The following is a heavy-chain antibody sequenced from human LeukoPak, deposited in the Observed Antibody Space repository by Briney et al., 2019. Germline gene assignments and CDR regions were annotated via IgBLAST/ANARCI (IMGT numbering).Heavy chain of an antibody. CDR2: ISGDGATL. Sequence: GGSLRLTCVASGYIFGEYAMHWIRQTAGGGLEWVSSISGDGATLAYADSVRGRFTISRDNAKNSLYLQLNSLRAEDTAVYYCARSRFYFDYWGQGTLVTVSS. CDR1: GYIFGEYA. CDR3: ARSRFYFDY. V-gene: IGHV3-9*01. J-gene: IGHJ4*02.